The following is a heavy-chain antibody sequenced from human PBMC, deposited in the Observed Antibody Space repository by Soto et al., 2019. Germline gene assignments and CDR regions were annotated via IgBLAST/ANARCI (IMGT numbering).Heavy chain of an antibody. Sequence: LSETLSLTCTVSGGSISSYYWSWIRQPPGKGLEWIGYIYYSGSTNYNPSLKSRVTISVDTSKNQFSLKLSSVTAADTAVYYCARGPTYYYDSSGYPPFDYWGQGALVTVSS. CDR2: IYYSGST. CDR1: GGSISSYY. J-gene: IGHJ4*02. V-gene: IGHV4-59*01. D-gene: IGHD3-22*01. CDR3: ARGPTYYYDSSGYPPFDY.